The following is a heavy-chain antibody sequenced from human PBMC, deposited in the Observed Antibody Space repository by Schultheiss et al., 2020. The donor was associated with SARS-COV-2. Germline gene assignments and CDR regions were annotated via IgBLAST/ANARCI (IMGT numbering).Heavy chain of an antibody. Sequence: ASVKVSCKASGGTFSSYAISWVRQAPGQGLEWMGWISAYNGHTNYAQKLQGRVTMTTDTSTSTAYMELRSLRSDDTAVYYCARGGETIFGVVTILRYWGQGTLVTVSS. CDR1: GGTFSSYA. D-gene: IGHD3-3*01. CDR2: ISAYNGHT. J-gene: IGHJ4*02. CDR3: ARGGETIFGVVTILRY. V-gene: IGHV1-18*01.